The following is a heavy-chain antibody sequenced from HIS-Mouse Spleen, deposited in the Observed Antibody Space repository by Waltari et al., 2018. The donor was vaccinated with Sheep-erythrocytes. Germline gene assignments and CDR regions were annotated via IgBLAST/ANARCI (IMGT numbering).Heavy chain of an antibody. D-gene: IGHD6-19*01. V-gene: IGHV3-74*01. J-gene: IGHJ4*02. CDR1: GFTFSSYW. CDR3: ARSDIRSSGWLDY. Sequence: EVQLVESGGGLVQPGGSLRLSCAASGFTFSSYWMHWVRQAPGKGLVWVSLSNRDGSSTRYADTVKGRFTISSDNAKNTLYLQMNSLRAEDTAVYYCARSDIRSSGWLDYWGQGTLVTVSS. CDR2: SNRDGSST.